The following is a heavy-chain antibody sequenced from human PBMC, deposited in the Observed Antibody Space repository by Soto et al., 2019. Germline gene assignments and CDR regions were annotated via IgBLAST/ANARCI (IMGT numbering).Heavy chain of an antibody. J-gene: IGHJ4*02. CDR1: GGTFSPYT. CDR2: IIPFHGVT. D-gene: IGHD3-10*01. V-gene: IGHV1-69*08. CDR3: TRDWEITVSTWSFGGF. Sequence: QVQLVQSGAEVKKPGSSVKVSCKASGGTFSPYTINWVRQAPGQGLEWMGRIIPFHGVTNYAQKFQARVTITADKSTSTAYMELSGLALDDTVMYYCTRDWEITVSTWSFGGFWGRGTLVTVSS.